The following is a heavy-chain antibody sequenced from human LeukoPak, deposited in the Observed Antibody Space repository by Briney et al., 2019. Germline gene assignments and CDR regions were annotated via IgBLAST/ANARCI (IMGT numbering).Heavy chain of an antibody. J-gene: IGHJ4*02. CDR3: AKDGGANLYCSGGSCFDY. Sequence: GGSLRLSCAASGFTFSSYGMHWVRQAPGKGLEWVAFIRYDGSNKYYADSVKGRFTISRDNSKNTLYLQMNSLRAEDTAVYYCAKDGGANLYCSGGSCFDYWGQGTLVTVSS. CDR2: IRYDGSNK. V-gene: IGHV3-30*02. CDR1: GFTFSSYG. D-gene: IGHD2-15*01.